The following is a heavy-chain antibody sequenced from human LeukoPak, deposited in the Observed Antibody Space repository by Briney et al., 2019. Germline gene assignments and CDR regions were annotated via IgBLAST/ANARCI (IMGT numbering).Heavy chain of an antibody. J-gene: IGHJ5*02. CDR1: GGSFSSYY. Sequence: PAETLSLTCTVSGGSFSSYYSSWIRQPPGKGLEWIGCIYYSGSTTYNPSLKSRVTISVNTSKNHFSLKLSSVTAADTAVYYCARDGSGSPRFDPWGQGTLVTVSS. V-gene: IGHV4-59*01. CDR2: IYYSGST. D-gene: IGHD3-3*01. CDR3: ARDGSGSPRFDP.